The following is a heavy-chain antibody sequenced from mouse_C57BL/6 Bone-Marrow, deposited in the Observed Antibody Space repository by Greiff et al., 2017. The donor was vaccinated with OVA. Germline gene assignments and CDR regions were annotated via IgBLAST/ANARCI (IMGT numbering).Heavy chain of an antibody. CDR1: GFSLTSYG. Sequence: QVQLKESGPGLVQPSQSLSITCTVSGFSLTSYGVHWVRQSPGKGLEWLGVIWSGGSTDYNAAFISRLSISKDNSKSQVFFKMNSLQADDTAIYYCARIAYYSNPYYFDYWGQGTTLTVSS. D-gene: IGHD2-5*01. CDR3: ARIAYYSNPYYFDY. V-gene: IGHV2-2*01. J-gene: IGHJ2*01. CDR2: IWSGGST.